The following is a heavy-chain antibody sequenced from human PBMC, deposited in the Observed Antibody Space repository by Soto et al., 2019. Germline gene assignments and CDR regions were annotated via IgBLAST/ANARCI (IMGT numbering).Heavy chain of an antibody. V-gene: IGHV4-4*02. Sequence: QVQLQESGPGLVKPSGTLSLTCAVSGDSISNSRWWTWVRQPPGKGLEWIGDIFHSGDTNYNPSLKSRVFISVEKSQNQFSLKESSVTAADTAVYYCAYSTGWYRHDVWGQGTLVTVSS. D-gene: IGHD6-19*01. CDR1: GDSISNSRW. J-gene: IGHJ3*01. CDR3: AYSTGWYRHDV. CDR2: IFHSGDT.